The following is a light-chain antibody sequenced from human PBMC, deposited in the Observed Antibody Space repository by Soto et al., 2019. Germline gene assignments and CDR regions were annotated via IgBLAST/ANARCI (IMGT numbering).Light chain of an antibody. J-gene: IGLJ2*01. CDR1: SSDVGGYNY. CDR2: DVN. Sequence: QSALTQPASMSGSPGQSITISCTGTSSDVGGYNYVSWYRQHPGKAPKLMIYDVNNRPSGVSNRFSGSKSGNTASLTISGLQSEEEADYSSTSYSGGSTLVVLGGGTKPTFL. V-gene: IGLV2-14*03. CDR3: TSYSGGSTLVV.